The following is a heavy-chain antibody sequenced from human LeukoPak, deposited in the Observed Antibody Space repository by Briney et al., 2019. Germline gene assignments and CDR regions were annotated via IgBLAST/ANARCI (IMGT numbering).Heavy chain of an antibody. CDR2: VYYSDKT. CDR3: ARASMRRRDGYNRHYEIDY. Sequence: SETLSLTCTVSSASISTYYWTWLRQSPGKALEWIGYVYYSDKTHYNPSLKSRVFISVDTSQNQFSLRLSSVTAADTAVYYCARASMRRRDGYNRHYEIDYWGQGTLVTVS. V-gene: IGHV4-59*01. CDR1: SASISTYY. J-gene: IGHJ4*02. D-gene: IGHD5-24*01.